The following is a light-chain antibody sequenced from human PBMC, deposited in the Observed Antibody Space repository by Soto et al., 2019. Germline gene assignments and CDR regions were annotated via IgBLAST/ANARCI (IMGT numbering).Light chain of an antibody. Sequence: QSVLTQPPSVSGAPGQRVTISCTGSRSNIGAGYDVNWYQQLPGTAPKLLIYANTNRPSGVPDRFSGSNSGNTATLTISRVEAGDEADYYCQVWDPSTDHPDVFGTGTKVTVL. CDR2: ANT. V-gene: IGLV1-40*01. J-gene: IGLJ1*01. CDR3: QVWDPSTDHPDV. CDR1: RSNIGAGYD.